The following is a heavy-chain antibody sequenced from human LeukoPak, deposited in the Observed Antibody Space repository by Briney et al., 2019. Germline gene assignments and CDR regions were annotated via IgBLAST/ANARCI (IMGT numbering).Heavy chain of an antibody. Sequence: GRSLRLSCAASGFRFGSYAMHWVRQVPGKGLEWVALISHDGGNIHYADSVKGQFTISRDNSKNTLFLQMDSLRDEDTAVYYCAKSDCESAGCKLLAYWGQGTLVTVSS. D-gene: IGHD2-2*01. CDR2: ISHDGGNI. J-gene: IGHJ4*02. CDR1: GFRFGSYA. CDR3: AKSDCESAGCKLLAY. V-gene: IGHV3-30-3*02.